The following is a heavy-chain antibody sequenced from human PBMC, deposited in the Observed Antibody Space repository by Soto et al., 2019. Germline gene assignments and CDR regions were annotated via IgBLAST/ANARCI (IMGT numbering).Heavy chain of an antibody. CDR1: GGSISGYY. J-gene: IGHJ4*02. V-gene: IGHV4-59*01. Sequence: SETLSLTCTVSGGSISGYYWSWIRQPPGKGLEWIGYIYYSGSTNYNPSLKSRVTISVDTSKNQFSLKLSSVTAADTAVYYCASTAVAAFFDYWGQGTLVTVSS. CDR2: IYYSGST. D-gene: IGHD6-19*01. CDR3: ASTAVAAFFDY.